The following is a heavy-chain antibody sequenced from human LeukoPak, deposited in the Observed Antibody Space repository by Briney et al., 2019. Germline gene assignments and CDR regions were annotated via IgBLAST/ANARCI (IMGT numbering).Heavy chain of an antibody. CDR2: ISYDGSNK. CDR1: GFTFSTYG. D-gene: IGHD3-10*01. V-gene: IGHV3-30*03. Sequence: GGSLRLSCATSGFTFSTYGMHWVRQAPGKGLEWVAVISYDGSNKYYADSVKGRFTISRDNSKNTLYLQMNSLRAEDTAVYYCARGTVTMVDYWGQGTLVTVSS. CDR3: ARGTVTMVDY. J-gene: IGHJ4*02.